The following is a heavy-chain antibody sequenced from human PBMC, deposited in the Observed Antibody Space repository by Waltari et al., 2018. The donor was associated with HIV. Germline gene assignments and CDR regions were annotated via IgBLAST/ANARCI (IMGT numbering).Heavy chain of an antibody. D-gene: IGHD3-10*01. CDR3: VRLGSGIYFPTRIDF. V-gene: IGHV4-39*01. Sequence: QVHLQESGPGLLKPAETLSLSCKVAGASISGSNFFCGWLRRPPGKTLGWLCGLHFTGDTFYNPTLKTRLNISVDSSANQVSLTVESVTAADTAHYFCVRLGSGIYFPTRIDFWGRGTLVIVSS. CDR1: GASISGSNFF. CDR2: LHFTGDT. J-gene: IGHJ1*01.